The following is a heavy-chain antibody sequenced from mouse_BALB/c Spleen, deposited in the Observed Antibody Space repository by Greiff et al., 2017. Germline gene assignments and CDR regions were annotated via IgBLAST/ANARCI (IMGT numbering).Heavy chain of an antibody. J-gene: IGHJ4*01. V-gene: IGHV5-6-4*01. Sequence: EVQLVESGGGLVKPGGSLKLSCAASGFTFSSYTMSWVRQTPEKRLEWVATISSGGSYTYYPDSVKGRFTISRDNAKNTLYLQMSSLKSEDTAMYYCTRGLMDYWGQGTSVTVSS. CDR2: ISSGGSYT. CDR3: TRGLMDY. CDR1: GFTFSSYT.